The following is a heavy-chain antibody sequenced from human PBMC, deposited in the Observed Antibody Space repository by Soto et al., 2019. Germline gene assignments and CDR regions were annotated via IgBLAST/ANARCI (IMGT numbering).Heavy chain of an antibody. D-gene: IGHD2-15*01. CDR3: ATGLVAVPPYSLTFDY. CDR2: FDPEDGET. CDR1: GYTLTELS. Sequence: QVPLVQSGAEVKKPGASVKVSCKVSGYTLTELSMHWVRQAPGKGLEWMGGFDPEDGETIYAQKFQGRVTMTEDTSTDTAYMELSSLRSEDTAVYYCATGLVAVPPYSLTFDYWGQGTLVTVSS. V-gene: IGHV1-24*01. J-gene: IGHJ4*02.